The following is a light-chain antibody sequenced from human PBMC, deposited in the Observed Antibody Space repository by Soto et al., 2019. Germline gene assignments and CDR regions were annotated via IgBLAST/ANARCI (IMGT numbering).Light chain of an antibody. CDR2: ANI. J-gene: IGLJ1*01. CDR1: RSNIGAGND. Sequence: QSALTQPPSVSGAPGQRVNISCAGSRSNIGAGNDVHWYQHLPGTAPQLLIYANINRPSGVPDRFSGSKSGTSASLAITGLQAEDEADYYCQSYDSSLSAYVFGTGTKLTVL. CDR3: QSYDSSLSAYV. V-gene: IGLV1-40*01.